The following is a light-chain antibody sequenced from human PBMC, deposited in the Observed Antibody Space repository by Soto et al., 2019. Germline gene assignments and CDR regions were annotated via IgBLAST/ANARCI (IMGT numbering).Light chain of an antibody. CDR2: KVS. V-gene: IGKV2-30*01. Sequence: DVVLTQSPLSLPVTLGQPASISCRSTQSLVYSDGNIYLNWFQQRPGQSPRRLMYKVSNRDSGVPDRFSGSGSGTDFTLNISRVEAEDVGVYYCMQGTHWPPITFGQGTRLEIK. CDR1: QSLVYSDGNIY. CDR3: MQGTHWPPIT. J-gene: IGKJ5*01.